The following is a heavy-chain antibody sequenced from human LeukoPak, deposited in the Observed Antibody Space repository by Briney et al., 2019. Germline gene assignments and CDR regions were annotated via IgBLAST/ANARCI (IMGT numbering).Heavy chain of an antibody. V-gene: IGHV4-59*01. J-gene: IGHJ5*02. CDR2: MYYSGST. CDR3: AREGYCSGGSCYSGVYWFDP. CDR1: GGSISSYY. D-gene: IGHD2-15*01. Sequence: SETLSLTCTVSGGSISSYYWSWIRQPPGKGLEWIGYMYYSGSTNYNPSTNYNPSLKSRVTISVDTSKNQFSLKLSSVTAADTAVYYCAREGYCSGGSCYSGVYWFDPWGQGTLVTVSS.